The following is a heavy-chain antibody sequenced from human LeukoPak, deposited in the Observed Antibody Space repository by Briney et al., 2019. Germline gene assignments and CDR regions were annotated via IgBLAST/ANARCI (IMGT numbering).Heavy chain of an antibody. CDR3: ARGETGSFDP. CDR2: INHSGST. J-gene: IGHJ5*02. Sequence: SETLSLTCAVYGGSFSGYYWSWIRQPPGKGLEWIGEINHSGSTNYNPSLRSRVTISVDTSKNQFSLKLSSVTAADTAVYYCARGETGSFDPWGQGTLVTVSS. D-gene: IGHD1-14*01. V-gene: IGHV4-34*01. CDR1: GGSFSGYY.